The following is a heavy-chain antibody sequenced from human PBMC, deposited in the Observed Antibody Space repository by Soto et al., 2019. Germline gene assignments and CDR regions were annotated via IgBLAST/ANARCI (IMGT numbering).Heavy chain of an antibody. D-gene: IGHD2-21*02. CDR3: ARGPFCGDDCYFDV. CDR1: GVSISSYF. Sequence: SETLSLTCTVSGVSISSYFWSWIRQPPGKGLEWIGYTYYTADTKYSPSLRNRVTMSVDTSTDQYSLNLASMTAADTAVYFCARGPFCGDDCYFDVWGQGTQVTVSS. J-gene: IGHJ4*02. V-gene: IGHV4-59*12. CDR2: TYYTADT.